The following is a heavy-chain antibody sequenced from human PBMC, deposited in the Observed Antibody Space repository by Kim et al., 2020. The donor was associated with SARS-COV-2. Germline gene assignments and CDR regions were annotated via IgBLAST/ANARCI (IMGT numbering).Heavy chain of an antibody. J-gene: IGHJ4*02. Sequence: SETLSLTCAVYGGSFSGYYWSWIRQPPGKGLEWIGEINHSGSTNYNPSLKSRVTISVDTSKNQFSLKLSSVTAADTAVYYCASLYSSRKSDFDYWGQGTLVTVSS. D-gene: IGHD6-13*01. V-gene: IGHV4-34*01. CDR2: INHSGST. CDR1: GGSFSGYY. CDR3: ASLYSSRKSDFDY.